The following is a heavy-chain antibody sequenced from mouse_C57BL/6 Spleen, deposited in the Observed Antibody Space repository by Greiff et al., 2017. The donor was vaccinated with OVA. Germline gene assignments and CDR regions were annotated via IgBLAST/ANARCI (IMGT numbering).Heavy chain of an antibody. CDR1: GFTFSSYA. V-gene: IGHV5-9-1*02. Sequence: EVKLEESGEGLVKPGGSLKLSCAASGFTFSSYAMSWVRQTPEKRLEWVAYISSGGDYIYYADTVKGRFTISRDNARNTLYLQMSSLKSEDTAMYYCTRDEDLFAYWGQGTLVTVSA. J-gene: IGHJ3*01. CDR2: ISSGGDYI. CDR3: TRDEDLFAY.